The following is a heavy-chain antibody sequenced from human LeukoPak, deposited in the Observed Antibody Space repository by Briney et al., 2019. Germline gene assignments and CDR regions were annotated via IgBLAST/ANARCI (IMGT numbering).Heavy chain of an antibody. Sequence: PGGSLRLSCAASGFTFDDYAMHWVRQAPGKGLEWVSAISGSGGSTYYADSVKGRFTISRDNSKNTLYLQMNSLRAEDTAVYYCAKDRSSIAARFPYDYWGQGTLVTVSS. V-gene: IGHV3-23*01. CDR3: AKDRSSIAARFPYDY. D-gene: IGHD6-6*01. J-gene: IGHJ4*02. CDR1: GFTFDDYA. CDR2: ISGSGGST.